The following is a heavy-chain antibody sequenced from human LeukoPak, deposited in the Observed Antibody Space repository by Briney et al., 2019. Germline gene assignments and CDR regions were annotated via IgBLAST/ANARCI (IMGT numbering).Heavy chain of an antibody. V-gene: IGHV6-1*01. J-gene: IGHJ2*01. CDR1: GDSVSSNSAS. CDR2: TYYRSKWYS. CDR3: VRAQGYLDL. Sequence: SQTLSLICAISGDSVSSNSASWNWIRQSPSRGLEWLGRTYYRSKWYSESAVPVKSRITISPDTSKNQFSLQLNSVTPEDTAVYYCVRAQGYLDLWGRGTLVTVS.